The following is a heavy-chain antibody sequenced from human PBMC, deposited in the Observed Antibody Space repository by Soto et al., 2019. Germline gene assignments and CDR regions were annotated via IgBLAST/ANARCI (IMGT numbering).Heavy chain of an antibody. J-gene: IGHJ6*02. V-gene: IGHV3-30-3*01. CDR2: ISYDGSNK. D-gene: IGHD3-10*01. Sequence: GGSPRLSCAASRFTFNSYAMHWVRQAPGKGLEWVAVISYDGSNKYYADSVKGRFTISRDNSKNTLYLQMNSLRAEDTAVYYCARDHGSGSYSYYYYYYGMDVWGQGTTVTVSS. CDR3: ARDHGSGSYSYYYYYYGMDV. CDR1: RFTFNSYA.